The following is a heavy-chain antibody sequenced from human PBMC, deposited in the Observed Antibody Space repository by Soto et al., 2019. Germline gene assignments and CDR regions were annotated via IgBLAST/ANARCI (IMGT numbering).Heavy chain of an antibody. V-gene: IGHV1-18*01. CDR2: ISGYNAKT. D-gene: IGHD6-19*01. Sequence: QVQLVQSGAEVKKPGASVRVSCKASGYTFTNYGITWVRQAPGQGLEWMGWISGYNAKTNYAQKLQGRVTMTTDTSTSTAHMELRRLRPDDTAVYYCARGIAVADPDNWFDPWGQGTLVTVSS. J-gene: IGHJ5*02. CDR1: GYTFTNYG. CDR3: ARGIAVADPDNWFDP.